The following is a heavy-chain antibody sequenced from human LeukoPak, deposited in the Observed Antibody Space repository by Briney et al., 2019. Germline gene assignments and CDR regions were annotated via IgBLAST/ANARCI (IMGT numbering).Heavy chain of an antibody. Sequence: GGSLRLSCAASGLTVSSHYMSWVRQAPGKGLEWVSAISGSGGSTYYADSVKGRFTISRDNSKNTLYLQMNSLRAEDTAVYYCAKDPMEYYYGSGSYLWWGQGTLVTVSS. J-gene: IGHJ4*02. D-gene: IGHD3-10*01. CDR2: ISGSGGST. CDR3: AKDPMEYYYGSGSYLW. CDR1: GLTVSSHY. V-gene: IGHV3-23*01.